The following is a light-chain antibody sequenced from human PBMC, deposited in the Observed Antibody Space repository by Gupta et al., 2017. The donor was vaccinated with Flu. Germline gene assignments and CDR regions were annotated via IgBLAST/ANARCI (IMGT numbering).Light chain of an antibody. CDR3: TQDRHLPYH. J-gene: IGKJ5*01. CDR1: QSPRYNDGSNY. V-gene: IGKV2-30*01. CDR2: KGS. Sequence: VTLCTPASIYCRASQSPRYNDGSNYLNWFQQRPGQDPRRLIYKGSNRDSGVPDSFSGSGCGTDFTLKINRGEADDVGVYYCTQDRHLPYHFGQGTQLEIK.